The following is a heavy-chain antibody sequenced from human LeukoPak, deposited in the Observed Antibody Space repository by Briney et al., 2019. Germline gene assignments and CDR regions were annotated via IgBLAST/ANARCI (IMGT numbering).Heavy chain of an antibody. D-gene: IGHD3-10*01. CDR3: ARDSITMVRGVIFSANYFDY. J-gene: IGHJ4*02. V-gene: IGHV3-11*01. CDR2: ISSSGSTI. Sequence: PGGSLTLSCAASGFTFSDYYMSWLRQAPEEGLEGVSYISSSGSTIYYADSVKGRFTISRDNAKNSLYLQMNSLRAEDTVLYYCARDSITMVRGVIFSANYFDYWGQGTLVTVSS. CDR1: GFTFSDYY.